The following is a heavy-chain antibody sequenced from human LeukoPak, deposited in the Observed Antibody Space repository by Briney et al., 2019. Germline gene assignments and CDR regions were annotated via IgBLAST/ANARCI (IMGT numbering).Heavy chain of an antibody. D-gene: IGHD6-13*01. V-gene: IGHV4-61*08. J-gene: IGHJ4*02. CDR2: IHYSGST. Sequence: SETLSLTCTVSGGSVSSGGYYWSWIRQPPGRGLEWIGSIHYSGSTSYNSSLKSRVTMSIDTSKNQFSLKLSSVTPADTAVYYCARQVYSSSWSYYFEYWGQGILVTVSS. CDR3: ARQVYSSSWSYYFEY. CDR1: GGSVSSGGYY.